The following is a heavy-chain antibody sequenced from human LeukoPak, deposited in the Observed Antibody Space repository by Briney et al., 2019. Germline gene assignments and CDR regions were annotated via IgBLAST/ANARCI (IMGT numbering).Heavy chain of an antibody. D-gene: IGHD1-26*01. CDR2: IKQDGSEK. CDR1: GFTFSSYW. J-gene: IGHJ4*02. Sequence: GGSLRLSCAASGFTFSSYWMSWVRQAPGKGLEWVANIKQDGSEKYYVDSVKGRFTISRDNAKNSLFLQMDSLRAEDTAIYYCTTDHVGATVEFDSWGQGTLVTVSS. CDR3: TTDHVGATVEFDS. V-gene: IGHV3-7*01.